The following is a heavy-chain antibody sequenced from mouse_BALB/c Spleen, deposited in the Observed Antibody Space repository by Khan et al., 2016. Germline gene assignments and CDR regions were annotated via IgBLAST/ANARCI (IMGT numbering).Heavy chain of an antibody. CDR3: ASTFWYFDV. J-gene: IGHJ1*01. CDR1: GFDFSRYW. CDR2: INPDSSTI. V-gene: IGHV4-1*02. Sequence: EVKLLESGGGLVQPGGSLKFSCAASGFDFSRYWMSWVRQAPGQGLEWIGEINPDSSTINYTPSLKDKFIISRDKAKNTLYLQLSKVRSEDTSLSCCASTFWYFDVWGAGTTVTVSS.